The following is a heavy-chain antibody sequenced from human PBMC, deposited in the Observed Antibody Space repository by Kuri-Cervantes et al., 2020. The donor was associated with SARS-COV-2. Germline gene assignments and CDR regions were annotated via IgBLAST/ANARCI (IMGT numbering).Heavy chain of an antibody. CDR1: GYSISSGYY. Sequence: GSLRLSCTVSGYSISSGYYWGWIRQPPGKGLEWIGSIYHSGSTYYNPSLKSRVTTSVDTSKNQFSLKLSSVTAADTAVYYCARGWTTVTTPYFDYWGQGTLVTVSS. V-gene: IGHV4-38-2*02. D-gene: IGHD4-11*01. J-gene: IGHJ4*02. CDR2: IYHSGST. CDR3: ARGWTTVTTPYFDY.